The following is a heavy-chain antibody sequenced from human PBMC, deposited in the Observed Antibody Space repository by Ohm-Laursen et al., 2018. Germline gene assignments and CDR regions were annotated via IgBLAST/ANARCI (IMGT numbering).Heavy chain of an antibody. CDR3: AKGSY. Sequence: SLRLSCTASGFTFSSYGMHWVRQAPGKGLEWVAVISYDGSNKYYADSVKGRFTISRDNSKNTPYLQMNSLRAEDTAVYYCAKGSYWGQGTLVTVSS. CDR2: ISYDGSNK. CDR1: GFTFSSYG. J-gene: IGHJ4*02. V-gene: IGHV3-30*18.